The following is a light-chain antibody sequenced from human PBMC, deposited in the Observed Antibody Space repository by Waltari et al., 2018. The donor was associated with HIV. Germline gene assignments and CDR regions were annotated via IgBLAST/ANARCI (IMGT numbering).Light chain of an antibody. J-gene: IGKJ1*01. V-gene: IGKV1-39*01. CDR1: QRMTTY. Sequence: DIQVTQSPPSLSASVGDTVTIPCRASQRMTTYLNWYQQKPGKAPRLLIYGASSLENGVPSRFSGSESATDFTLTITNLQPEDFATYYCQQSYVSPPWTFGQGTKVELK. CDR3: QQSYVSPPWT. CDR2: GAS.